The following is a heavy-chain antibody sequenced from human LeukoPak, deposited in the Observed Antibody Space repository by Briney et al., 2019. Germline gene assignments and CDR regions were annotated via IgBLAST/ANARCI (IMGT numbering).Heavy chain of an antibody. CDR3: GKEGGA. J-gene: IGHJ5*02. CDR1: GFRFSDFT. V-gene: IGHV3-23*01. CDR2: IGGRGGST. Sequence: GGSLRLSCAASGFRFSDFTMTWVRQAPGKGPEWVSAIGGRGGSTYYADSLGGRFIISRDDSKDMVYLQMNSLKVEDTATYYCGKEGGAWGQGTKVTVSS. D-gene: IGHD3-16*01.